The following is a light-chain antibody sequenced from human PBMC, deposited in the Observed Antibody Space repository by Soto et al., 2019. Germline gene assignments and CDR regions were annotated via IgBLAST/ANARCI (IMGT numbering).Light chain of an antibody. CDR1: YSNVETNY. V-gene: IGLV1-47*02. J-gene: IGLJ2*01. CDR2: TND. CDR3: SATDDSLGGPV. Sequence: QSALTQPPSASGTPGQRVTISCSGSYSNVETNYVYWYQQVPGTAPKLLIYTNDQRPSAVPDRFSASKSGTSASLAISGLRSEDEADYFCSATDDSLGGPVFGGGTQLTVL.